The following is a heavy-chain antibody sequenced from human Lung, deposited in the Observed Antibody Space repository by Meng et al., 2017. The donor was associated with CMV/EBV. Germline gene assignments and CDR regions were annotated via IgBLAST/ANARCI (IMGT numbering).Heavy chain of an antibody. Sequence: SXTXSLXCAVYGGSFSGYYWSWIRQPPGKRLEWIGEINHSGSTNYNPSLKSRVTISVDTSKNQFSLKLSSVTAADTAVYYCAREGITGTTGFDPWGQGTLVTVSS. J-gene: IGHJ5*02. CDR1: GGSFSGYY. D-gene: IGHD1-7*01. V-gene: IGHV4-34*01. CDR3: AREGITGTTGFDP. CDR2: INHSGST.